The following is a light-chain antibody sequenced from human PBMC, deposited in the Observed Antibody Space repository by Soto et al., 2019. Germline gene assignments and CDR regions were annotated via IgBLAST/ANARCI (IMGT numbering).Light chain of an antibody. J-gene: IGLJ2*01. CDR3: SSYTSSSTVV. V-gene: IGLV2-14*01. CDR1: SSDVGGYNY. Sequence: QSVLTQHASVSGSPGQSITISCTGTSSDVGGYNYVSWYQQHPGKAPKLMIYEVSKRPSGVSNRFSGSKSGNTASLTISGLQAEDEGDYYCSSYTSSSTVVFGGGTKLTVL. CDR2: EVS.